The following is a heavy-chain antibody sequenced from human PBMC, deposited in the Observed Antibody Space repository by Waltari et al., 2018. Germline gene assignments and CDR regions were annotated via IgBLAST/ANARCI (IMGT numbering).Heavy chain of an antibody. D-gene: IGHD6-19*01. CDR1: GYTFTGYY. J-gene: IGHJ3*01. CDR3: AAEIKAVRAVAAVSD. Sequence: QVQLVQSGAEVKKPGASVKVSCKASGYTFTGYYMHWVRQAPGQGLEWMGLINPNSGGTNYAQKFQGRVTMTRDTSISTAYMELSRLRSDDTAVYYCAAEIKAVRAVAAVSDWGQGTMVTVSS. V-gene: IGHV1-2*06. CDR2: INPNSGGT.